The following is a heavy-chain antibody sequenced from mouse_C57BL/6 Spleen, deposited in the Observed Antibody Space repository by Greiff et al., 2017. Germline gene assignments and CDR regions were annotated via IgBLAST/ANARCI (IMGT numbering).Heavy chain of an antibody. V-gene: IGHV1-39*01. Sequence: VQLKQSGPELVKPGASVKISCKASGYSFTDYNMNWVKQSNGKSLAWIGVLNPNYGTTSYNQKFKGKATLTVVQSSSTAYMQLNSLTSEDSAVYYCASGIYYGNYEGGRDYWVQGTTLTVSS. CDR2: LNPNYGTT. CDR3: ASGIYYGNYEGGRDY. D-gene: IGHD2-1*01. CDR1: GYSFTDYN. J-gene: IGHJ2*01.